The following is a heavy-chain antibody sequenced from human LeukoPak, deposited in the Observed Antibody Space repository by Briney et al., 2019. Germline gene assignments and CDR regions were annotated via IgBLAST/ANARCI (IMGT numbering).Heavy chain of an antibody. J-gene: IGHJ6*03. CDR2: INAHSGGT. V-gene: IGHV1-2*02. CDR1: GYTFTDYY. Sequence: ASVKVSCKASGYTFTDYYIHWVRQAPGQGLEWMGWINAHSGGTNYAQNFQGRVTMTRDTSVSTGYMELSSLRSDDTAVYYCARVPRPDFASGTYRHYYYMDVWGKGTTVTVSS. D-gene: IGHD3-10*01. CDR3: ARVPRPDFASGTYRHYYYMDV.